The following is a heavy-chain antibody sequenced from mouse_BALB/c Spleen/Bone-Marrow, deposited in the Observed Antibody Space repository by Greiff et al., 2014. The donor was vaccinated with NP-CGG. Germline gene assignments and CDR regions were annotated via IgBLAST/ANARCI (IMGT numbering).Heavy chain of an antibody. CDR2: INPGNGYT. D-gene: IGHD2-1*01. CDR1: GYTFTSYT. CDR3: ARSNGNYVLAY. Sequence: VQLQQSGAELARPGASVKMSCKASGYTFTSYTMHWVKQRPGQGLEWIGYINPGNGYTNYNQKFKDKATLTADKSSSTAYMQLSSLTSEDSAVYYCARSNGNYVLAYWGQGTLVTVSA. V-gene: IGHV1-4*01. J-gene: IGHJ3*01.